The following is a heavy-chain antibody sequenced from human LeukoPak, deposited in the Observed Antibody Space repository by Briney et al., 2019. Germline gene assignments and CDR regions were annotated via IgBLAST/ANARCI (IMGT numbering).Heavy chain of an antibody. Sequence: LSLTCTVSGYSISSGYYWGWIRQPPGKGLEWVSYISSSGSTIYYADSVKGRFTISRDNAKNSLYLQMNSLRAEDTAVYYCAREAGYSYGYYFDYWGQGTLVTVSS. V-gene: IGHV3-11*01. J-gene: IGHJ4*02. CDR3: AREAGYSYGYYFDY. D-gene: IGHD5-18*01. CDR2: ISSSGSTI. CDR1: GYSISSGYY.